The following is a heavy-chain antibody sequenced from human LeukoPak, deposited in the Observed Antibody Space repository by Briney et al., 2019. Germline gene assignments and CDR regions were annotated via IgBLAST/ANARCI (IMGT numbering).Heavy chain of an antibody. J-gene: IGHJ4*02. V-gene: IGHV4-34*01. CDR2: INNSGST. CDR1: GASFSDSY. Sequence: SETLSLTCAVYGASFSDSYWSWIRQSPEKGLEWIGEINNSGSTSYNPSLNSRVIMSVDRSKNQVSLRLTSVTAADTAVYYCARGRYGPRLGNWGQGTLVTVSS. D-gene: IGHD3-16*01. CDR3: ARGRYGPRLGN.